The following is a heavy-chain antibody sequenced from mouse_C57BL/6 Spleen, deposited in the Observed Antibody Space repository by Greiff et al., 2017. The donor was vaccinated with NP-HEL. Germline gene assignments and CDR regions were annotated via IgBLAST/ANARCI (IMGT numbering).Heavy chain of an antibody. V-gene: IGHV5-9*01. Sequence: EVMLVESGGGLVKPGGSLKLSCAASGFTFSSYTMSWVRQTPEKRLEWVATISGGGGNTYYPDSVKGRFTISRDNAKNTLYLQMSSLRSEDTALYYCARLYYDYDPAWFAYWGQGTLVTVSA. CDR2: ISGGGGNT. CDR3: ARLYYDYDPAWFAY. D-gene: IGHD2-4*01. CDR1: GFTFSSYT. J-gene: IGHJ3*01.